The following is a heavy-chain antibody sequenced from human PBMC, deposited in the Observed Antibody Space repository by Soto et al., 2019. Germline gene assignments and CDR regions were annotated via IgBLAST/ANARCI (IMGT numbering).Heavy chain of an antibody. CDR3: ARGITIFGVVDP. CDR1: GYTFTSYD. J-gene: IGHJ5*02. V-gene: IGHV1-8*01. D-gene: IGHD3-3*01. CDR2: MNPNSGNT. Sequence: QVQLVQSGAEVKKPGASVKVSCKASGYTFTSYDINWVRQATGQGLEWMGWMNPNSGNTGYAQKFQGRVTMTRNTSRSTAYMELSSLRSEDTDVYYCARGITIFGVVDPGGQGTLVTVSS.